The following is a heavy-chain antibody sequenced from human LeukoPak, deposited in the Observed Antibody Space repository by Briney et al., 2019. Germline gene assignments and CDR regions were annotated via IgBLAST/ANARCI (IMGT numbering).Heavy chain of an antibody. CDR2: INPRGGDT. CDR3: ARDFQISSDTVGYGCDY. V-gene: IGHV1-46*01. D-gene: IGHD2-8*02. J-gene: IGHJ4*02. Sequence: GASVKVSCKASGYTFTNDYMHWVRQAPGQGLEWMGLINPRGGDTTYAERFQGRVTMTRDMSTSTVYMELSSLRSEDTAVYYCARDFQISSDTVGYGCDYWGQGTLVTVSS. CDR1: GYTFTNDY.